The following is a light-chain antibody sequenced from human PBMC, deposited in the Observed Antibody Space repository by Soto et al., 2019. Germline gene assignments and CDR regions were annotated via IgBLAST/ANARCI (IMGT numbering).Light chain of an antibody. CDR3: QHYNSYSEA. CDR2: KAS. Sequence: IPMSQCPSTMSESXGDRVTISSRASKTISSLLARYQQKPGKAPKLXXSKASTLKPGGPSRFSGSGSGTEFTRTISSLQPDDFAAYYGQHYNSYSEAFGQGTKVDIK. CDR1: KTISSL. J-gene: IGKJ1*01. V-gene: IGKV1-5*03.